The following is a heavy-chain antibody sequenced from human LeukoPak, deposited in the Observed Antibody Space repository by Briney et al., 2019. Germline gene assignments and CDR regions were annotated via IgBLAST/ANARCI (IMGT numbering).Heavy chain of an antibody. CDR1: GGSISSGSYY. J-gene: IGHJ4*02. CDR2: IYTSEST. Sequence: SETLSLTCTVSGGSISSGSYYWSWIRQPAGKGLEWIGRIYTSESTNYNPSLKSRVTISVDTSKNQFSLKLSSVTAADTAVYYCARRGSGRLGTFDYWGQGTLVTVSS. CDR3: ARRGSGRLGTFDY. D-gene: IGHD3-10*01. V-gene: IGHV4-61*02.